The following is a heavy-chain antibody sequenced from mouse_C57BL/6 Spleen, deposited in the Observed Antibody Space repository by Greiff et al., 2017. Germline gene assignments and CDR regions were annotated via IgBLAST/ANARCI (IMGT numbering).Heavy chain of an antibody. CDR3: TTYYGRYYFDY. Sequence: EVQLQESGAELVRPGASVKLSCTASGFNIKDDYMHWVKQRPEQGLEWIGWIDPENGDTEYASKFQGKATITADTSSNTAYLQLSSLTSEDTAVYYCTTYYGRYYFDYWGQGTTLTVSS. V-gene: IGHV14-4*01. CDR2: IDPENGDT. D-gene: IGHD2-1*01. CDR1: GFNIKDDY. J-gene: IGHJ2*01.